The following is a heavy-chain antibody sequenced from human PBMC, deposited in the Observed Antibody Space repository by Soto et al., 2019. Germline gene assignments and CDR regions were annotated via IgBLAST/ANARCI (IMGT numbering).Heavy chain of an antibody. CDR1: GGSISSGGYS. J-gene: IGHJ4*02. V-gene: IGHV4-30-2*01. D-gene: IGHD2-15*01. CDR3: ARDGGNDRYYCDY. Sequence: QLHLQESGSGLVKPSQTLSLTCAVSGGSISSGGYSWSWIRQPPGKGLEWIGYIYHSGSTYYNPSLKSRVTISVDRSKNQFSLKLSSVTAADTAVYYCARDGGNDRYYCDYWCQGTLVTVSS. CDR2: IYHSGST.